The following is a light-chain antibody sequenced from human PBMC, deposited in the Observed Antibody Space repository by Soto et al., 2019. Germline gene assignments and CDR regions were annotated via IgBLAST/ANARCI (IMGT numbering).Light chain of an antibody. CDR3: AAWDDSLNTYV. J-gene: IGLJ1*01. V-gene: IGLV1-36*01. CDR1: TSSIGNNA. Sequence: QSVLTQPPSVSEAPRQMVTISCTGSTSSIGNNAVHWFQQFPGKAPKLLVYYDDLVPSGVSARFSGSKSGTSASLAISGLQSEDEAYYYCAAWDDSLNTYVFGPGTKVTVL. CDR2: YDD.